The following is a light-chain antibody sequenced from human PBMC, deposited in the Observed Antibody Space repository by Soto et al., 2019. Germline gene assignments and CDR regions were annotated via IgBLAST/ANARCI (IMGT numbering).Light chain of an antibody. J-gene: IGLJ1*01. CDR1: SSDVGGYNY. V-gene: IGLV2-11*01. CDR3: CSYAGSYPFV. Sequence: QSALTQPRSVSGSPGQSVTISCTGTSSDVGGYNYVSWYQQHPGKAPKLMIYDVSERPSGVPDRFSGSKSGNMASLTISGLQAEDEADYYCCSYAGSYPFVFGTGTKVTV. CDR2: DVS.